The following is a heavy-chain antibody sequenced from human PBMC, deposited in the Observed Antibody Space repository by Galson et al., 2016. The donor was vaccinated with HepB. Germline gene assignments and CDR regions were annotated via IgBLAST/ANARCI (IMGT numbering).Heavy chain of an antibody. J-gene: IGHJ3*01. CDR2: ISSTGSYT. V-gene: IGHV3-11*06. D-gene: IGHD5-24*01. Sequence: SLRLSCAASGFNLKDHYMSWVRQAPGKGLEWVAYISSTGSYTHYPGYLKGRFIISKNNAENSLYLQMNSLRGEDTAVYYCAREGDDPDAFDVWGQGTVVTVSS. CDR1: GFNLKDHY. CDR3: AREGDDPDAFDV.